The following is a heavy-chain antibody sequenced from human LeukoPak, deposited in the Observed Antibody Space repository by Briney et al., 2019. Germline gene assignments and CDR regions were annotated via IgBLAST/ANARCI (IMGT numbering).Heavy chain of an antibody. J-gene: IGHJ4*02. Sequence: NTSETLSLTCAVSGYSISSGYYWGWIRQPPGKGLEWIGSIYHSGSTYYNPSLKSRVTISVDTSKNQFSLKLSSVTAADTAVYYCARLRGGPAEVDYWGRGTLVTVSS. V-gene: IGHV4-38-2*01. D-gene: IGHD3-10*01. CDR2: IYHSGST. CDR1: GYSISSGYY. CDR3: ARLRGGPAEVDY.